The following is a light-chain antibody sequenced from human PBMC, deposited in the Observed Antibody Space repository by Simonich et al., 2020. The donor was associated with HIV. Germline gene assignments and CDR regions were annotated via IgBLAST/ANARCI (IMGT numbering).Light chain of an antibody. Sequence: EIVLTQSPGTLSLSPGERATLSCRASQSLRRSYLAWYQQKPGQAPRLLISGASTRATGIPARFSGSGSGTEFTLTISSLQSEDVAVYYCQQYYSTTNTFGQGTKLEIK. J-gene: IGKJ2*01. CDR2: GAS. CDR3: QQYYSTTNT. V-gene: IGKV3-15*01. CDR1: QSLRRSY.